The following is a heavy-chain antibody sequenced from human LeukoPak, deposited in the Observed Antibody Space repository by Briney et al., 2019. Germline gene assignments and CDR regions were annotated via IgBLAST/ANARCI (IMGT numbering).Heavy chain of an antibody. CDR3: ARAAPLRYFDWLGYYYMDV. CDR1: GYTFTSYY. D-gene: IGHD3-9*01. J-gene: IGHJ6*03. CDR2: INPSVGST. Sequence: ASVKVSCKASGYTFTSYYMHWVRQAPGQGLEWMGIINPSVGSTSYAQKFQGRVTMTRDTSTSTVYMELSSLRSEDTAVYYCARAAPLRYFDWLGYYYMDVWGKGTTVTVSS. V-gene: IGHV1-46*01.